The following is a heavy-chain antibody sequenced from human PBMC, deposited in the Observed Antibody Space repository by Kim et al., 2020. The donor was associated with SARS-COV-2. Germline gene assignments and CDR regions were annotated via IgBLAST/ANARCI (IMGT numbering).Heavy chain of an antibody. J-gene: IGHJ4*02. CDR3: VKGAWFDY. V-gene: IGHV3-23*01. Sequence: GGSLRLSCVASGFSLSTFGMHWARQAPGKGLVWVSRFSTPDDTTYYADSVKGRFTVSRDTARNTLFLQMNRLRVDDTAVYYCVKGAWFDYWGQGSLVTVSS. CDR2: FSTPDDTT. CDR1: GFSLSTFG.